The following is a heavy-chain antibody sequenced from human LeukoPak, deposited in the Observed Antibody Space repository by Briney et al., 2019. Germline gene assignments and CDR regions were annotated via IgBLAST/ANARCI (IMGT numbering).Heavy chain of an antibody. CDR3: ARDLSYTSLDY. CDR2: ISGGGGTT. CDR1: GFTFSSYA. D-gene: IGHD2-2*02. Sequence: GGSLRLSCAASGFTFSSYAMSWVRQAPGKRLEWVSAISGGGGTTYYADSVKGRFTISRDNSKNTLYLQMNSLRAEDTAVYYCARDLSYTSLDYGGQGTLVTVSS. J-gene: IGHJ4*02. V-gene: IGHV3-23*01.